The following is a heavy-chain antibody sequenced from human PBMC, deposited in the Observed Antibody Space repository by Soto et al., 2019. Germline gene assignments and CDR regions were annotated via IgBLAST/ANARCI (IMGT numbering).Heavy chain of an antibody. V-gene: IGHV3-7*05. CDR1: GFTFRIYW. D-gene: IGHD6-19*01. J-gene: IGHJ3*01. CDR2: IKRDGREN. CDR3: ARDSAEWLHGFDL. Sequence: GGSLRLSCTASGFTFRIYWMNWVRQAPGKGLEWVASIKRDGRENYYVDSVKGRFTISRDTAKNSLYLQMNSLTAEDTAVYYCARDSAEWLHGFDLWGQGTMVTVSS.